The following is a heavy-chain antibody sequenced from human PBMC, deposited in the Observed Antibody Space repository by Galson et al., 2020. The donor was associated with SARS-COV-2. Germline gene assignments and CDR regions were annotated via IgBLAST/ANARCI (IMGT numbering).Heavy chain of an antibody. Sequence: GGSLRLSCAASGFTFSSYGMHWVRQAPGKGLEWVAVIWYDGSNKYYADSVKGRFTISRDNSKNTLYLQMNSLRAEDTAVYYCATQITMIDPIDYWGQGTLVTVSS. CDR1: GFTFSSYG. CDR2: IWYDGSNK. V-gene: IGHV3-33*01. CDR3: ATQITMIDPIDY. D-gene: IGHD3-22*01. J-gene: IGHJ4*02.